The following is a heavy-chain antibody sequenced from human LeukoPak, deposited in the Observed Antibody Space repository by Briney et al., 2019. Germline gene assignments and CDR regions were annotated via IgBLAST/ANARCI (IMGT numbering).Heavy chain of an antibody. D-gene: IGHD3-22*01. CDR3: ARAITMIVVFDY. CDR2: IYYSGST. CDR1: GGSISSGGYY. J-gene: IGHJ4*02. V-gene: IGHV4-31*03. Sequence: SETLSLTCTVSGGSISSGGYYWSWIRQHPGKGLEWIGYIYYSGSTYYNPPLKSRVTISVDTSKNQFSLKLSSVTAADTAVYYCARAITMIVVFDYWGQGTLVTVSS.